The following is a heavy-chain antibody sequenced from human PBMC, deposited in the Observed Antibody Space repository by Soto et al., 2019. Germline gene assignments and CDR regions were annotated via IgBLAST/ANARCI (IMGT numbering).Heavy chain of an antibody. CDR1: GFTFSSYA. J-gene: IGHJ2*01. D-gene: IGHD4-17*01. CDR3: AKDSDYGGNGYWYFDL. V-gene: IGHV3-23*01. Sequence: EVQLLESGGGLVQPGGSLRLSCAASGFTFSSYAMSWVRQAPGQGLEWVSAISGSGGSTYYADSVKGRFTISRDNSKNTLYLQMNSLRAEDTAVYYCAKDSDYGGNGYWYFDLWGRGTLVTVSS. CDR2: ISGSGGST.